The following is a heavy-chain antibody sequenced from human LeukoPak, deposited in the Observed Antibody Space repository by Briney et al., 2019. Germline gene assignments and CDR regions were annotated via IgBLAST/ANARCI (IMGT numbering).Heavy chain of an antibody. Sequence: GGSLRLSCAASGFTFSSYAMNWVRQAPGKGLEWVSSISGSGGSTYYAGSVKGRFTISRDNSKNTLYLQMNSLRAEDTAVYYCARRAGAYSHPYDYWGQGTLVTVSS. D-gene: IGHD4/OR15-4a*01. V-gene: IGHV3-23*01. CDR3: ARRAGAYSHPYDY. CDR1: GFTFSSYA. CDR2: ISGSGGST. J-gene: IGHJ4*02.